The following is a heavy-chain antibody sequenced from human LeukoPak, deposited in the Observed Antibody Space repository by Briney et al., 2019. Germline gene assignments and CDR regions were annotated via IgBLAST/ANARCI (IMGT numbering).Heavy chain of an antibody. CDR2: IRSKAYGGTT. J-gene: IGHJ4*02. V-gene: IGHV3-49*04. CDR1: GFTFGDYA. CDR3: TRASGGYFDWPLVY. D-gene: IGHD3-9*01. Sequence: GGSLRLFCTASGFTFGDYAMSWARQAPGKGLEWVGFIRSKAYGGTTEYAASVKGRFTISRDDSKSIAYLQINSLKTEDTDVYYCTRASGGYFDWPLVYWGQGTLVTVSS.